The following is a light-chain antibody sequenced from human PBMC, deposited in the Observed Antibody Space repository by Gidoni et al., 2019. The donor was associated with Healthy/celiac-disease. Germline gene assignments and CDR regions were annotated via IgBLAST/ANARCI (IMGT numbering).Light chain of an antibody. V-gene: IGKV1-5*01. CDR2: DAS. Sequence: DIQMTQSPSTLSVSVGDRVTITCRASQSISSWLAWYQQKPGEAPKLLIYDASSLESGVPTRFSGGGSGTEFTLTISSLQADGFATYYCQRYNRLWTFGQGTKVEIK. CDR3: QRYNRLWT. CDR1: QSISSW. J-gene: IGKJ1*01.